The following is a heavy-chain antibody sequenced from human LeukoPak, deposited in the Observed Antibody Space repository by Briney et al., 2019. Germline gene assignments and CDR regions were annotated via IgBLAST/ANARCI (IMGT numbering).Heavy chain of an antibody. V-gene: IGHV3-30*04. J-gene: IGHJ4*02. D-gene: IGHD2-2*01. CDR1: GFTFSSYT. CDR2: ISYDGSNK. Sequence: GGSLRLSCAASGFTFSSYTMHWVRQAPGKGLEWVAVISYDGSNKYYADSVKGRFTISRDNSKNTLYLQMNSLRAEDTAVYYCAGDEASTNQLDYWGQGTLVTVSS. CDR3: AGDEASTNQLDY.